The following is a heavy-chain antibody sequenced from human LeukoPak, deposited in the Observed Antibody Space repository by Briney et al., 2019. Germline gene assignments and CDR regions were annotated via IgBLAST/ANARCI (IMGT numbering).Heavy chain of an antibody. V-gene: IGHV4-4*07. Sequence: SETLSLTCTVSGGSISSYYWSWIRQPAGKGLEWIGRIYTSGSTNYNPSLKSRVTISVDTSKNQFSLKLSSVTAADTAVYYCARSGDYDFWSGYYPSWFDPWGQGTLVTVSS. CDR3: ARSGDYDFWSGYYPSWFDP. D-gene: IGHD3-3*01. J-gene: IGHJ5*02. CDR1: GGSISSYY. CDR2: IYTSGST.